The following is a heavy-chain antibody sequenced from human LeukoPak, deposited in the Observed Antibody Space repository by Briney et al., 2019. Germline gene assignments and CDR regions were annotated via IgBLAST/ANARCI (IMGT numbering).Heavy chain of an antibody. CDR2: ISPNGGTT. CDR3: VKDLSGTFSFDY. Sequence: GGSLRLSCSASGFTFSSCFMHWVRQAPGKGLEFVSAISPNGGTTDDADSVRGRFTISRDNSKNTLYLQMSSLRPEDTAVYYCVKDLSGTFSFDYWGQGILVTVSS. J-gene: IGHJ4*02. CDR1: GFTFSSCF. V-gene: IGHV3-64D*06. D-gene: IGHD1-26*01.